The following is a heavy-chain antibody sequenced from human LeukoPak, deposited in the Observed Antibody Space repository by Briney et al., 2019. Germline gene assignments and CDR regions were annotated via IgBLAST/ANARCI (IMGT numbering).Heavy chain of an antibody. CDR3: AKEAADIVVVPAAMMDS. J-gene: IGHJ5*01. V-gene: IGHV3-23*01. Sequence: PGGSLRLSCAASGFTFSIYGMSWVRQAPGRGLEWVSAMSGSGGSTYYADSVKGRFTISRDNSKNTLYLQMNSLRAEDTAVYYCAKEAADIVVVPAAMMDSWGQGTLVTVSS. D-gene: IGHD2-2*01. CDR1: GFTFSIYG. CDR2: MSGSGGST.